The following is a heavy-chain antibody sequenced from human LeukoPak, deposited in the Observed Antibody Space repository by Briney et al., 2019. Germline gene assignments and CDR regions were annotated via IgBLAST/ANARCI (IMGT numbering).Heavy chain of an antibody. J-gene: IGHJ1*01. CDR2: ISSDGSGT. V-gene: IGHV3-74*01. D-gene: IGHD3-22*01. CDR1: GFTFSSYW. Sequence: GWSLRLSCAASGFTFSSYWMHWVRQAPGKGLVWVSHISSDGSGTTYADSVKGRFTISRDNAKNSLYLQMNSLRDEDTAVYYCAKDSDYYHSSGYYYAYFQHWGQGTLVTVSS. CDR3: AKDSDYYHSSGYYYAYFQH.